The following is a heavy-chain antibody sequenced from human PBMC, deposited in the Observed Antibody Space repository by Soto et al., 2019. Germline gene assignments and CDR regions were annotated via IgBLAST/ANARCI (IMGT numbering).Heavy chain of an antibody. Sequence: PSETLSLTCTVSGGSISSYYWSWIRQPPGKGLEWIGYIYYSGSTNYNPSLKSRVTISVDTSKNQFSLKLSSVTAADTAVYYCARVPGELGNDYIWGGRFGYYYYMDVWGKGTTVTVSS. D-gene: IGHD3-16*01. V-gene: IGHV4-59*01. CDR1: GGSISSYY. CDR2: IYYSGST. J-gene: IGHJ6*03. CDR3: ARVPGELGNDYIWGGRFGYYYYMDV.